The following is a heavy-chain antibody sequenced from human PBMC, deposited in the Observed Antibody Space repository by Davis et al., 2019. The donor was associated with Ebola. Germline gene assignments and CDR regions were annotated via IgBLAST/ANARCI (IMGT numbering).Heavy chain of an antibody. CDR2: VYHSGDT. D-gene: IGHD4-11*01. CDR1: GASVSSGSYY. Sequence: PSETLSLTCTVSGASVSSGSYYWTWVRQPPGKGLEWIAYVYHSGDTNYNPSLKSRVTISLDTSKKQFSLKLSSLTAADTAVYYCARGRSNFRYWGQGTLVTVSS. CDR3: ARGRSNFRY. V-gene: IGHV4-61*01. J-gene: IGHJ4*02.